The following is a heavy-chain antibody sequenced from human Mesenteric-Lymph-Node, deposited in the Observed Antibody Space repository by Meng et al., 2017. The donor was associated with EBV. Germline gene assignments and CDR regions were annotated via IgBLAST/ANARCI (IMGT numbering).Heavy chain of an antibody. D-gene: IGHD3-10*01. CDR1: GEAFSDYY. CDR2: VHRSGST. V-gene: IGHV4-34*02. Sequence: QLQQWGAGLLKPSETLSLTCAVYGEAFSDYYWTWIRQTSGKGLEWIGEVHRSGSTNYNPSLKSRVIISIDTSKNQFSLKLTSVTAADTAVYYCARALYSNSYYGSLSYWGLGTLVTVSS. CDR3: ARALYSNSYYGSLSY. J-gene: IGHJ4*02.